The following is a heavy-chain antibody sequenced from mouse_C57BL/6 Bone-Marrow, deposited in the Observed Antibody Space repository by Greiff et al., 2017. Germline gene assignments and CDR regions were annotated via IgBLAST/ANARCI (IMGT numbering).Heavy chain of an antibody. V-gene: IGHV1-61*01. CDR3: ARSPLLRYYFDY. CDR2: IYPSDSET. J-gene: IGHJ2*01. D-gene: IGHD1-1*01. CDR1: GYTFTTYW. Sequence: QVQLQQPGAELVRPGSSVKLSCKASGYTFTTYWMDWVKQRPGQGLEWIGNIYPSDSETHYNQKFKDKATLTVDKSSSTAYMQLSSLTSEDSAVYYCARSPLLRYYFDYWGQGTTLTVSS.